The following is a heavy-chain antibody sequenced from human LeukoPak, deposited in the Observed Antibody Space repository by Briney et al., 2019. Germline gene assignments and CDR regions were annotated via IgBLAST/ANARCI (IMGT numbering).Heavy chain of an antibody. V-gene: IGHV3-23*01. CDR3: AREKKTEWTTGAFDM. Sequence: GGSLRLSCAASGFTFSNAWMNWVRQAPGKGLEWVSGISGNGGSTYYADSVKGRFTISRDNSKNTLYLQMNSLRAEDTAVYYCAREKKTEWTTGAFDMWGQGTMVIVSS. CDR1: GFTFSNAW. D-gene: IGHD3-3*01. J-gene: IGHJ3*02. CDR2: ISGNGGST.